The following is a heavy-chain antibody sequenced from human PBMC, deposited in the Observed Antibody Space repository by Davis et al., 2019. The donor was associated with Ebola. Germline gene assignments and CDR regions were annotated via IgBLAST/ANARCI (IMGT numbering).Heavy chain of an antibody. D-gene: IGHD1-14*01. CDR2: INPNSGDT. J-gene: IGHJ4*02. CDR3: ARGKLWEPFDY. V-gene: IGHV1-2*06. Sequence: ASVKVSCKASGYTFTGYYIHWVRQAPGQGLEWMGQINPNSGDTSYAQRFQGRVTMTRNTSMTTAYMELSSLRSDDTAVYYCARGKLWEPFDYWGQGTLVTVSS. CDR1: GYTFTGYY.